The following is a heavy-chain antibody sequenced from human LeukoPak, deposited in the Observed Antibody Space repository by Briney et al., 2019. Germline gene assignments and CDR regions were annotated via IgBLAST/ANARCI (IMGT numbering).Heavy chain of an antibody. CDR3: TRGAPQADVFDI. D-gene: IGHD1-26*01. J-gene: IGHJ3*02. CDR2: IYTSGST. V-gene: IGHV4-4*09. CDR1: GGSISSYY. Sequence: PSETLSLTCTVSGGSISSYYWSWIRQPPGKGLEWIGYIYTSGSTNYNPSLKSRVTISVDTSKNQFSLKLSSVTAADTAVYYCTRGAPQADVFDIWGQGTMVTVSS.